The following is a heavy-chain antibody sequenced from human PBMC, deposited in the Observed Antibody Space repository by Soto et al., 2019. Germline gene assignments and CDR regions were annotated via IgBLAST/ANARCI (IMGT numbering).Heavy chain of an antibody. J-gene: IGHJ4*02. CDR3: AREGRITIFGVVMEYFDY. CDR2: IYYSGST. D-gene: IGHD3-3*01. Sequence: SETLSLTCTVSGGSISSGGYYWSWIRQHPWKGLEWIGYIYYSGSTYYNPSLKSRVTISVDTSKNQFSLKLSSVTAADTAVYYCAREGRITIFGVVMEYFDYWGQGTLVTVSS. V-gene: IGHV4-31*03. CDR1: GGSISSGGYY.